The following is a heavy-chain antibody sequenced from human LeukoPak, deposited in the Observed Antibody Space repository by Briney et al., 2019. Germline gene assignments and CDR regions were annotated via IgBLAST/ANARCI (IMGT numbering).Heavy chain of an antibody. D-gene: IGHD3-10*01. Sequence: ASVKVSCKASGYTFTSYGISWVRQAPGQGLEWMGWISAYNGNTNYAQKLQGRVTMTTDTSTSTAYMELGSLRSDDTAVYYCARVEYVLLWFGELNNWFDPWGQGTLVTVSS. V-gene: IGHV1-18*01. CDR2: ISAYNGNT. CDR1: GYTFTSYG. CDR3: ARVEYVLLWFGELNNWFDP. J-gene: IGHJ5*02.